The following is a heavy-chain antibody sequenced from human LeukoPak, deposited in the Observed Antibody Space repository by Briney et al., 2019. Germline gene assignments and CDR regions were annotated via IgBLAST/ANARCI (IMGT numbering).Heavy chain of an antibody. Sequence: GGSLRLSCAASGFTFSSYAMSWVRQAPGKGLEWVSAISGSGGSTYYADSVKGRFNISRDNSKNTLYLQMNSLRAEHTAVYYCAKDDSSGDFDYWGQGTLVTVSS. D-gene: IGHD6-19*01. CDR2: ISGSGGST. J-gene: IGHJ4*02. V-gene: IGHV3-23*01. CDR1: GFTFSSYA. CDR3: AKDDSSGDFDY.